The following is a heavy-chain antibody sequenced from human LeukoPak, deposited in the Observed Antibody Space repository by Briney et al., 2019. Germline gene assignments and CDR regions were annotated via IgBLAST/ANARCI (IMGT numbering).Heavy chain of an antibody. V-gene: IGHV3-66*01. CDR1: GFTVSSNY. CDR2: IYSGGST. J-gene: IGHJ4*02. D-gene: IGHD3-10*01. Sequence: GGSLRLSCAASGFTVSSNYMSWVRQAPGKGLEWVSVIYSGGSTYYADSVKGRFTISRDNSKNTLYLQMNSLRAEDTAVYYCARGPKALWFGELLRNRNPQKYYFDYWGQGTLVTVSS. CDR3: ARGPKALWFGELLRNRNPQKYYFDY.